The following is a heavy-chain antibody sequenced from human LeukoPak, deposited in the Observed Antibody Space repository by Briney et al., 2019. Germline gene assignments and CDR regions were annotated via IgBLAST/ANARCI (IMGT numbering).Heavy chain of an antibody. D-gene: IGHD1-26*01. CDR3: ARTPVGATLVCDY. CDR1: GFTFSSYA. J-gene: IGHJ4*02. Sequence: GGSLRLSCAASGFTFSSYAMNWVRQAPGKGLEWVSSISGSGGSTYYADSVKGRFTISRDNSKNTLYLQMNSLRAEDTALYYCARTPVGATLVCDYWGQGTLVTVSS. V-gene: IGHV3-23*01. CDR2: ISGSGGST.